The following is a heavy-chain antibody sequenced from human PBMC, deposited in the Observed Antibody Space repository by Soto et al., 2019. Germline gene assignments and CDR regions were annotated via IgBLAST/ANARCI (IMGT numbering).Heavy chain of an antibody. CDR1: GDAISRHY. V-gene: IGHV4-59*11. Sequence: QVQLQESGPGLVKPSETLSLTCSVSGDAISRHYWSWIRQSPGKGLEWLGYFFHTGAAPYNPSLKSRVSMSVDTSKNQFSLRLTSVIPADTAVYFCARNYGGNSQFFDLWGRGTLVTVSS. D-gene: IGHD4-17*01. CDR2: FFHTGAA. J-gene: IGHJ2*01. CDR3: ARNYGGNSQFFDL.